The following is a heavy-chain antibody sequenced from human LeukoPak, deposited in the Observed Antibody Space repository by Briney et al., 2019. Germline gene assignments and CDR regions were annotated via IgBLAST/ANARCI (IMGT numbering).Heavy chain of an antibody. CDR1: GGSISSGDYY. V-gene: IGHV4-30-4*01. CDR3: ALRGSYYDSSGYRSVGAFDI. D-gene: IGHD3-22*01. Sequence: PSQTLSLTCTVSGGSISSGDYYWSWLRQPPGKGLEWIGYIYYSGSTYYNPSLKSRVTISVDTSKNQFSLKLSSVTAADTAVYYCALRGSYYDSSGYRSVGAFDIWGQGTMVTVSS. CDR2: IYYSGST. J-gene: IGHJ3*02.